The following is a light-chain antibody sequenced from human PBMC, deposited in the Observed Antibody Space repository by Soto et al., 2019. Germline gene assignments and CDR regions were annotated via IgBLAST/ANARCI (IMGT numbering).Light chain of an antibody. J-gene: IGLJ2*01. V-gene: IGLV6-57*04. Sequence: NFMLTQPHSVSESPGKTIAISYTRNSGSIASTYVQWYRQRPGSAPTIVIFEDSERPSGVPDRFSGSIDTSSNSASLTISGLQPEDEADYYCQSYESSSNVVFGGGTKLTVL. CDR3: QSYESSSNVV. CDR1: SGSIASTY. CDR2: EDS.